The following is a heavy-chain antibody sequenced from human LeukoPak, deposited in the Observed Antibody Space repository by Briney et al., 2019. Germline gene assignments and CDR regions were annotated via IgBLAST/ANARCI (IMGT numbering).Heavy chain of an antibody. V-gene: IGHV4-30-2*01. CDR3: ARETTTRRVIDAFDI. CDR1: GGSISSGGYY. J-gene: IGHJ3*02. CDR2: IYHSGST. D-gene: IGHD1-7*01. Sequence: PSETLSLTCTVSGGSISSGGYYWSWIRQPPGKGLEWIGYIYHSGSTYYNPSVKSRVTISVDRSKNQFSLKLSSVTAADTAVYYCARETTTRRVIDAFDIWGQGTMVTVSS.